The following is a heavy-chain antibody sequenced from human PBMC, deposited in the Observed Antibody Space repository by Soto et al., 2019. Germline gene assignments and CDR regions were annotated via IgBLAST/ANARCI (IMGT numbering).Heavy chain of an antibody. CDR3: ATLGATLGREAFDI. D-gene: IGHD1-26*01. Sequence: EVQLVESGGGLVKPGGSLRLSCAASGFTFSSYSMNWVRQAPGKGLEWVSSISSSSSYIYYADSVKGRFTISRDNAKNSLYLQMNSLRAEDTAVYYCATLGATLGREAFDIWGQGTMVTVSS. V-gene: IGHV3-21*01. CDR1: GFTFSSYS. J-gene: IGHJ3*02. CDR2: ISSSSSYI.